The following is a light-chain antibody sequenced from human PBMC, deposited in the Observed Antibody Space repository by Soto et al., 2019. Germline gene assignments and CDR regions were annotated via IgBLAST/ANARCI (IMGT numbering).Light chain of an antibody. CDR2: GAS. CDR3: QQYNNWPPDRT. J-gene: IGKJ1*01. Sequence: EIVMTQSPATLSVSPGERATLSCRASQSVGSNLAWYQQKPGQAPRLLIYGASTRATGIPARFSGSGSGTEFTITISSMQSEEFAIYFSQQYNNWPPDRTFGQGTKVEIK. CDR1: QSVGSN. V-gene: IGKV3-15*01.